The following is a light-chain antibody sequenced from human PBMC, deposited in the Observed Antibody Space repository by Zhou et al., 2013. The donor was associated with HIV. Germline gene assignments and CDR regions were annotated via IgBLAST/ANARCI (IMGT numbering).Light chain of an antibody. J-gene: IGKJ1*01. Sequence: DIQMTQSPSSLSASVGDRVTITCQASQDISNYLNWYQQKPGKAPKLLIYDASNLETGVPSRFSGSGSGTDFTFTISSLQPEDFANYYCQQSYSTPRTFGQGT. CDR2: DAS. CDR1: QDISNY. CDR3: QQSYSTPRT. V-gene: IGKV1-33*01.